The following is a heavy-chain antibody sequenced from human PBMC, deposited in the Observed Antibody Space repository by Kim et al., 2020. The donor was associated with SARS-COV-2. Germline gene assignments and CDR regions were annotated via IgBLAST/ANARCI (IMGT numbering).Heavy chain of an antibody. CDR3: ARESGYYYPRWFDP. V-gene: IGHV4-59*01. CDR2: IYYSGST. J-gene: IGHJ5*02. D-gene: IGHD3-22*01. CDR1: GGSISSYY. Sequence: SETLSLTCTVSGGSISSYYWSWIRQPPGKGLEWIGYIYYSGSTNYNPSLKSRVTISVDTSKNQFSLKLSSVTAADTAVYYCARESGYYYPRWFDPWGQGTLVTVSS.